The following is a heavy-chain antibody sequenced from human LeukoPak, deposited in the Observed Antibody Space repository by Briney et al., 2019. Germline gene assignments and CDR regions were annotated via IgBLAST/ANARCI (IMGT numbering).Heavy chain of an antibody. V-gene: IGHV3-21*01. D-gene: IGHD3-22*01. CDR1: GFTFSTFT. CDR3: ARDPIYSDNSGYWNDY. CDR2: ISPNSDYI. J-gene: IGHJ4*02. Sequence: GGSLRLSCAASGFTFSTFTMNWVRQAPGKGLELVSSISPNSDYIYYAASVKGRFTIARDNAKNSLYLQMNSLRAEDTAMYYCARDPIYSDNSGYWNDYWGQGTLVTVSS.